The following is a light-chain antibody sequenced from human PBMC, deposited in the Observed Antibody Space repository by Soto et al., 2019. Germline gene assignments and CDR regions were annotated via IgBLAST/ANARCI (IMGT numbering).Light chain of an antibody. CDR3: QRYDTYPGT. CDR2: RAS. CDR1: QSIDTW. V-gene: IGKV1-5*03. J-gene: IGKJ3*01. Sequence: DIQMTQSPSTLSASVGGRVTITCRASQSIDTWLAWYQQKPRKAPKLLIYRASSLKSGVTSRFSGSGSGTEFTLTISSLQPDDVSTYYCQRYDTYPGTFGPGTKVDIK.